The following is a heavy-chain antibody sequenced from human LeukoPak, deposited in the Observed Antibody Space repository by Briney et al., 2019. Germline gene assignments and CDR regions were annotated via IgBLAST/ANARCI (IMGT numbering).Heavy chain of an antibody. V-gene: IGHV5-51*01. J-gene: IGHJ6*02. Sequence: GESLKISRTGSGYSFSDYWIGWVRQMPGKGLELLGIIFPGDFDIKYSPSFQGQVTISADRSINTAYLQWSSLKASDSAKYYCARHGLRGCTGGRCFTSFYYYGMDVWGLGTTVTVSS. CDR3: ARHGLRGCTGGRCFTSFYYYGMDV. CDR1: GYSFSDYW. CDR2: IFPGDFDI. D-gene: IGHD2-8*02.